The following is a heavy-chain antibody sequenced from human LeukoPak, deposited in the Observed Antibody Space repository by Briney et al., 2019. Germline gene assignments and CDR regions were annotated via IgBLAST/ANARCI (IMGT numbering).Heavy chain of an antibody. CDR2: IWYDGSNK. CDR3: ARTSFRFGELLPVDY. V-gene: IGHV3-33*01. D-gene: IGHD3-10*01. Sequence: GRSLRLSCAASGFTFSSYGMHWVRQAPGKGLEWVAVIWYDGSNKYYADSVKGRFTISRDNSRNTLYLQMNSLRAEDTAVYYCARTSFRFGELLPVDYWGQGTLVTVSS. J-gene: IGHJ4*02. CDR1: GFTFSSYG.